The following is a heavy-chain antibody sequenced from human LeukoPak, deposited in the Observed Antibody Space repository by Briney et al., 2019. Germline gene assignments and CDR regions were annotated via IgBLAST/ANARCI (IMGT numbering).Heavy chain of an antibody. Sequence: GGSLRLSCAASGFSFSSYAMSWVRQAPGKGLEWVSDIRDIGISSNYADSVKGRFTISRDNSKNTVNLQMNSLRVEDTAVYYCVKKRWTYHDACDVWGGGTMVTVSS. CDR2: IRDIGISS. CDR3: VKKRWTYHDACDV. CDR1: GFSFSSYA. V-gene: IGHV3-23*01. D-gene: IGHD5-24*01. J-gene: IGHJ3*01.